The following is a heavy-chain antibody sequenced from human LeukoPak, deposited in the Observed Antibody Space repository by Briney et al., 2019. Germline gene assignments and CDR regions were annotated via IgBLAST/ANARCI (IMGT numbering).Heavy chain of an antibody. Sequence: PSETLSLTCAISGGSIPSYYWSWIRQTPGKGLEWIGYLFYSGSTNYNPSLKGRITMSIDTSKNEFSLKLRSVTAVYTAVYYCARGAYSNYLSVDYWGQGILVTVSS. J-gene: IGHJ4*02. V-gene: IGHV4-59*01. CDR1: GGSIPSYY. CDR3: ARGAYSNYLSVDY. D-gene: IGHD4-11*01. CDR2: LFYSGST.